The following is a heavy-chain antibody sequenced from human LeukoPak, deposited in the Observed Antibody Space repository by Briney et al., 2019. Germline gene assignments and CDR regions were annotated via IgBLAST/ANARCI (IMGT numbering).Heavy chain of an antibody. D-gene: IGHD6-19*01. CDR2: IYYSGST. Sequence: SETLSLTCTVSGGSISSSSYYWGWIRQPPGKGLEWIGSIYYSGSTYYNPSLKSRVTISVDTSKNQFSLKLSSVTAADTAVYYCARGPETSTGWFWSSSEDNWFDPWGQGTLVTVSS. CDR1: GGSISSSSYY. CDR3: ARGPETSTGWFWSSSEDNWFDP. J-gene: IGHJ5*02. V-gene: IGHV4-39*07.